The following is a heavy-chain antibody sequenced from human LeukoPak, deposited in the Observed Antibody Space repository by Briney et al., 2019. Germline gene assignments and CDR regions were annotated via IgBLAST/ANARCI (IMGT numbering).Heavy chain of an antibody. D-gene: IGHD3-22*01. CDR2: ISSSSSTI. V-gene: IGHV3-48*01. CDR3: ARDPDNYYDSSGSFDY. J-gene: IGHJ4*02. CDR1: GFTFSSYS. Sequence: GGSLRLSCAASGFTFSSYSMNWVRQAPGKGLEWVSYISSSSSTIYYADSVEGRFTISRDNAKNSLYLQMNSLRAEDTAVYYCARDPDNYYDSSGSFDYWGQGTLVTVSS.